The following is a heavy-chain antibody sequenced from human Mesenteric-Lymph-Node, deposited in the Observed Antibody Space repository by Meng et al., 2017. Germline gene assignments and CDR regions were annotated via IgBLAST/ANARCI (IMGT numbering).Heavy chain of an antibody. Sequence: GGSLRLSCAASGFTFSSYWMTWVRQAPGKGLEWVSVVGGIDGNTYYADSVRGRFNNSKDNYKNTVNLQMNSLRAEEAVLYYCARGNGSPHHFDYWGQGTLVTVSS. CDR1: GFTFSSYW. J-gene: IGHJ4*02. CDR2: VGGIDGNT. CDR3: ARGNGSPHHFDY. D-gene: IGHD1-26*01. V-gene: IGHV3-23*01.